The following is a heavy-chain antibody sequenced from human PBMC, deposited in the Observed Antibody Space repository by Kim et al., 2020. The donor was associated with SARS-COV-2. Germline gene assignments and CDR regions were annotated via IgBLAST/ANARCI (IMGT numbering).Heavy chain of an antibody. D-gene: IGHD4-17*01. CDR1: GFTFSSYA. CDR2: IWYDGSNK. J-gene: IGHJ6*02. CDR3: AKGAVTTGGGSYYYGMDV. V-gene: IGHV3-33*06. Sequence: GGSLRLSCAASGFTFSSYAMHWVRQAPGKGLEWVAVIWYDGSNKYYADSVKGRFTISRDNSKNTLYLQMNSLRAEDTAVYYCAKGAVTTGGGSYYYGMDVWGQGTTVTVSS.